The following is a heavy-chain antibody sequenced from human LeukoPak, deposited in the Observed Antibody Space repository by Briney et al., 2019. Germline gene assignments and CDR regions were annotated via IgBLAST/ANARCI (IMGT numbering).Heavy chain of an antibody. V-gene: IGHV3-53*05. Sequence: GGSLRLSCAASGFAVSSNYMSWVRQTPGKGLEWVSVIYTGGSTYYADSVKGRFTISRDNSKNTLYLQMNSLRAEDTAVYYCAKLYENYYDSSGYYFHFDYWGQGTLVTVPS. CDR3: AKLYENYYDSSGYYFHFDY. CDR2: IYTGGST. CDR1: GFAVSSNY. J-gene: IGHJ4*02. D-gene: IGHD3-22*01.